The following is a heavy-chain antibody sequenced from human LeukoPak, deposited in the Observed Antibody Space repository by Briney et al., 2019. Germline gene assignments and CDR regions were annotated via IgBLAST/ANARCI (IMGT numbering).Heavy chain of an antibody. D-gene: IGHD3-10*01. J-gene: IGHJ4*02. Sequence: SETLSLTCTVSGGSISSYYWSWIRQPPGQGLEWIGYIYYSGSTNFNPCLKSRVTISVDTSKHQFSLKLSSVTAADTAVYYCAREATKLPPGTYYYGSGSYYHRTFDYWGQGTLVTVSS. CDR2: IYYSGST. V-gene: IGHV4-59*01. CDR1: GGSISSYY. CDR3: AREATKLPPGTYYYGSGSYYHRTFDY.